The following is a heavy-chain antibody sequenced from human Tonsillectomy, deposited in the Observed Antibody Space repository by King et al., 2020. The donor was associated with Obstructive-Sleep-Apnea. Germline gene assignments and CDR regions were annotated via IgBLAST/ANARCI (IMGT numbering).Heavy chain of an antibody. CDR1: AYTFPGYY. CDR3: ARSRSHSSGWYFRAQSFDY. J-gene: IGHJ4*02. Sequence: PGSSSQVPFTSAAYTFPGYYMHCVLQCTGQVLQCIGGMPTNSGGTNYAQKFQGWVNMTRDTSIRPAYMELSRLRSDDTAVYYCARSRSHSSGWYFRAQSFDYWGQGTLVTVSS. CDR2: MPTNSGGT. D-gene: IGHD6-19*01. V-gene: IGHV1-2*04.